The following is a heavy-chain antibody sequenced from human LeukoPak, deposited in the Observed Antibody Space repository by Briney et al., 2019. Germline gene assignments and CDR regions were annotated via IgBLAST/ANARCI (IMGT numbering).Heavy chain of an antibody. CDR2: IYYSGST. CDR1: GGSISSSSYY. CDR3: ARRRGYSGYDF. V-gene: IGHV4-39*01. Sequence: SETLSLTCTVSGGSISSSSYYWGWIRQPPGKGLEWIGSIYYSGSTYYNPSLKSRVTISVDTSKNQFSLKLSSVTAADTAVYYCARRRGYSGYDFWGQGTLVTVSS. D-gene: IGHD5-12*01. J-gene: IGHJ4*02.